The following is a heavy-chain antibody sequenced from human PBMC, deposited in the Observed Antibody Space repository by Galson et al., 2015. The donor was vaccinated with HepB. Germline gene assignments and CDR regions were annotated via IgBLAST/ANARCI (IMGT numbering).Heavy chain of an antibody. V-gene: IGHV3-66*01. CDR3: AGAGFPEYYAIGV. J-gene: IGHJ6*02. D-gene: IGHD1-14*01. CDR1: GFTVSWNY. Sequence: SLRLSCADSGFTVSWNYISWVRQAPGKGLEWVSIIYSGGDTFYSASVKGRFSISRHDSKNTLYLQMNSLTVEDTAVYYCAGAGFPEYYAIGVWGQGTTVTVSS. CDR2: IYSGGDT.